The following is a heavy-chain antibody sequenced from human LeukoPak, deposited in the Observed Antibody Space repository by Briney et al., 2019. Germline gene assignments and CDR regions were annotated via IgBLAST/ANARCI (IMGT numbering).Heavy chain of an antibody. CDR2: MNPNSGNT. J-gene: IGHJ6*02. V-gene: IGHV1-8*01. Sequence: GASVKVSCKASGYTFTSYDSNSVRQATGQGLEWMGWMNPNSGNTGYAQKFQGRVTMTRNTSISTAYMELSSLRSEDTAVCYCARAANYYDFWSGYSYYYYGMDVWGQGTTVTVSS. CDR1: GYTFTSYD. CDR3: ARAANYYDFWSGYSYYYYGMDV. D-gene: IGHD3-3*01.